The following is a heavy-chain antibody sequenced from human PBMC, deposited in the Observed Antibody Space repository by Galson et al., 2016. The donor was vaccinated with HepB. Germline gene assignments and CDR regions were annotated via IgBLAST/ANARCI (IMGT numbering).Heavy chain of an antibody. D-gene: IGHD6-13*01. CDR2: IVAGKGDT. Sequence: SVKVSCKASGVTFSTSAVQWVRQARGQHLEWIGWIVAGKGDTKYAQKFQERVTITRDMSTRTAYMELSSLTSEDTAVYYCAARGNSWPYYWGQGTLGTVSS. CDR3: AARGNSWPYY. J-gene: IGHJ4*02. V-gene: IGHV1-58*01. CDR1: GVTFSTSA.